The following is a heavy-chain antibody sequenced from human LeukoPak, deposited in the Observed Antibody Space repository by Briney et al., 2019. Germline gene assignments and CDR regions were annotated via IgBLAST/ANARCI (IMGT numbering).Heavy chain of an antibody. CDR2: INAGNGNT. CDR1: GYTFTSYA. CDR3: ATPNGPDYYDSSGYYYGMDV. Sequence: ASVKVSCKASGYTFTSYAMHWVRQAPGQRLEWMGWINAGNGNTKYSQKFQGRVAITRDTSASTAYMELSSLRSEDTAVYYCATPNGPDYYDSSGYYYGMDVWGQGTTVTVSS. J-gene: IGHJ6*02. D-gene: IGHD3-22*01. V-gene: IGHV1-3*01.